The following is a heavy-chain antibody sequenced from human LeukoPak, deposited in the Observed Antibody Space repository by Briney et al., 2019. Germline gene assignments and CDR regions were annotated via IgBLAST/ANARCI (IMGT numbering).Heavy chain of an antibody. Sequence: PGGSLRLSCAASGFTFSSYAMSWVRQAPGKGPEWVSAISGSGGSTYYADSVKGRFTISRDNSKNTLYLQMNSLRAEDTAVYYCAKDPQQYYDFRSGHDAFDIWGQGTMVTVSS. D-gene: IGHD3-3*01. CDR1: GFTFSSYA. CDR2: ISGSGGST. V-gene: IGHV3-23*01. CDR3: AKDPQQYYDFRSGHDAFDI. J-gene: IGHJ3*02.